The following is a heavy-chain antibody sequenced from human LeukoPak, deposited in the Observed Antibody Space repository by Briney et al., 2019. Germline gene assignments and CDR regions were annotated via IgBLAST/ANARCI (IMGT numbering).Heavy chain of an antibody. J-gene: IGHJ4*02. CDR1: GFTFSSYA. CDR3: AKDRGSRRWLQLVYYFDY. D-gene: IGHD5-24*01. Sequence: GRSLRLSCAASGFTFSSYAMSWVRQAPGKGLEWVSAISGSGGSTYYADSVKSRFTISRDNSKNTLYLQMNSLRAEDTAVYYCAKDRGSRRWLQLVYYFDYWGQGTLVTVSS. V-gene: IGHV3-23*01. CDR2: ISGSGGST.